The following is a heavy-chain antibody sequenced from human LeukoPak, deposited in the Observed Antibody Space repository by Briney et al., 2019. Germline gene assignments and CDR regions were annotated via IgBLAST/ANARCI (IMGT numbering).Heavy chain of an antibody. D-gene: IGHD1-26*01. CDR2: IYYSGST. V-gene: IGHV4-39*01. CDR3: ARHTPVGFDY. Sequence: NPSETLSLTCTVSGGSISNSSYYWGWIRQPPGKGLEWIGSIYYSGSTYYNPSLKSRVTISVDTSKNQFSLKLGSVTAADTAVYYCARHTPVGFDYWGQGTLVTVSS. CDR1: GGSISNSSYY. J-gene: IGHJ4*02.